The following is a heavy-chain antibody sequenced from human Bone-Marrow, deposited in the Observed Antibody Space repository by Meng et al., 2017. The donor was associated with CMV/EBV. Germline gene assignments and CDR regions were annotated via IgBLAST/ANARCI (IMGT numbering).Heavy chain of an antibody. CDR1: GYTFTGYY. J-gene: IGHJ5*02. CDR2: INPNSGGT. CDR3: ARDVGYYYGSGSWGPFDP. V-gene: IGHV1-2*02. D-gene: IGHD3-10*01. Sequence: ASVKVSCKASGYTFTGYYMHWVRQAPGQGLEWMGWINPNSGGTNYAQKFQGRVTMTRDTSISTAYMELSRLRSDDTAVYYCARDVGYYYGSGSWGPFDPWGQGTLVTVSS.